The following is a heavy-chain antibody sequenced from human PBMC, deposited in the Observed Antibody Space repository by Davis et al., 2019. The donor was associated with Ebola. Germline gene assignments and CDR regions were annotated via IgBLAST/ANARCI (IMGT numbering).Heavy chain of an antibody. J-gene: IGHJ6*02. D-gene: IGHD3-3*01. V-gene: IGHV3-23*01. CDR1: GFTFRSYA. CDR3: ARNEEFWSPYGMDV. Sequence: GESLKISCAASGFTFRSYAMGWVRQAPGKGLEWVSAITGSGGTPYYADSVTGRFTISRDNSKNTLYLQMSSLRAEDTAVYYCARNEEFWSPYGMDVWGQGTTVIVSS. CDR2: ITGSGGTP.